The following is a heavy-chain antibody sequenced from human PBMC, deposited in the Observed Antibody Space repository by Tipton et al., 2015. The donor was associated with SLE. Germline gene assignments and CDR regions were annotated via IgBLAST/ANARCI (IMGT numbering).Heavy chain of an antibody. J-gene: IGHJ4*02. V-gene: IGHV4-34*01. CDR3: ARDGDGSDY. CDR2: INHSEST. Sequence: TLSLTCAVYGGSFRDYYWTWIRQAPGKGLEWIGDINHSESTNDNPSLRSRVIMSVDTSKNQFSLKLRSLTAADTAIYYCARDGDGSDYCGQGTLVTVSS. D-gene: IGHD6-25*01. CDR1: GGSFRDYY.